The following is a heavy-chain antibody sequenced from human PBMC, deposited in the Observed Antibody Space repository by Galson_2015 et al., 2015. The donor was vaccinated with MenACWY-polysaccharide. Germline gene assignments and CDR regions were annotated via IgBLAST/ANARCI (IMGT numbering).Heavy chain of an antibody. CDR1: GDTLTELS. D-gene: IGHD6-13*01. V-gene: IGHV1-24*01. CDR2: FDHAEDET. J-gene: IGHJ3*02. Sequence: SVKVSCKVSGDTLTELSIHWVRQAPGKGLEWMGGFDHAEDETTYVEELQGRVTMTEDTSTDTAYMELTSLTSSDTAVYYCATSALATRGYTFDIWGQLTVVTVSP. CDR3: ATSALATRGYTFDI.